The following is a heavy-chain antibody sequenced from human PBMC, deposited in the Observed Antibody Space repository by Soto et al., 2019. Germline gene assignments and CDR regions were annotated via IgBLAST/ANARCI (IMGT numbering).Heavy chain of an antibody. Sequence: EVQLVESGGGLIQPGGSLRLSCAASVFTVSSNYMSWVRQAPGKGLEWVSVIYSGGNTYYTDSVKGRFTISRDNSSNTVYDQTVSLRAEHPALYYSASGTGNSPTDCWVQGTLVTVS. J-gene: IGHJ4*02. CDR1: VFTVSSNY. CDR3: ASGTGNSPTDC. V-gene: IGHV3-53*01. D-gene: IGHD3-10*01. CDR2: IYSGGNT.